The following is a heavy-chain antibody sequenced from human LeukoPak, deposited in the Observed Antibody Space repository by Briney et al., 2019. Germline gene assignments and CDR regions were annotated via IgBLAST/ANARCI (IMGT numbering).Heavy chain of an antibody. D-gene: IGHD5-12*01. CDR2: IKQDGSEK. CDR3: ARDLGYSGYDPADY. V-gene: IGHV3-7*01. Sequence: WGSLRLSCAASGFTFSSYWMIWVRQAPGKGLEWVANIKQDGSEKYYVDSVKGRFTISRDNAKNSLYLQMNSLRAEDTAVYYCARDLGYSGYDPADYWGQGTLVSVSS. J-gene: IGHJ4*02. CDR1: GFTFSSYW.